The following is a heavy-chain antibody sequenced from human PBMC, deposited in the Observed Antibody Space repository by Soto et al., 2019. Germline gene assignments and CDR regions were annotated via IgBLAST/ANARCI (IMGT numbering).Heavy chain of an antibody. CDR2: IYYSGST. CDR3: ARHNLTGARRIFADHNYYYYMDV. D-gene: IGHD6-6*01. J-gene: IGHJ6*03. Sequence: QLQLQESGPGLVKPSETLSLTCTVSGGSISSSSYYWGWIRQPPGKGLEWIGSIYYSGSTYYNPSLKSRVTISVDTSKNQSSLKLSSVTAADTAVYYCARHNLTGARRIFADHNYYYYMDVWGKGTTVTVSS. V-gene: IGHV4-39*01. CDR1: GGSISSSSYY.